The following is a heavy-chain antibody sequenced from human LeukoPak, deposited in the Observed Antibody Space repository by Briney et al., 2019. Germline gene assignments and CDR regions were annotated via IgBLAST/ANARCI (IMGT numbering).Heavy chain of an antibody. J-gene: IGHJ5*02. V-gene: IGHV4-4*02. D-gene: IGHD3-10*01. CDR2: IYHSGST. CDR1: GGSISSSNW. CDR3: ARALHCGSGRGWFDP. Sequence: SETLSLTCAVSGGSISSSNWWSWVRQPPGRGLEWIGEIYHSGSTNYNPSLKSRVTISVDKSKNQFSLKLSSVTAADTAVYYCARALHCGSGRGWFDPWGQGTLVTVSS.